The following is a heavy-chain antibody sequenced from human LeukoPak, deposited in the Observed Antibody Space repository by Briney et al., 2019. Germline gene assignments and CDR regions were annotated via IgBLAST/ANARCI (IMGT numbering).Heavy chain of an antibody. CDR1: GFTFSSYG. CDR2: IRYDGSNK. Sequence: GGSLRLSCAASGFTFSSYGMHWVRQAPGKGLEWVAFIRYDGSNKYYVDSVKGRFTISRDNSKNTLYLQMNSLRAKDTAVYYCAKVPYYDFWSGYFHFDYWGQGTLVTVSS. V-gene: IGHV3-30*02. D-gene: IGHD3-3*01. J-gene: IGHJ4*02. CDR3: AKVPYYDFWSGYFHFDY.